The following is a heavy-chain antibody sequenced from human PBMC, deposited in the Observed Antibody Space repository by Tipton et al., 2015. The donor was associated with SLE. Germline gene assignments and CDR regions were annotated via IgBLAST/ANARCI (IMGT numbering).Heavy chain of an antibody. D-gene: IGHD3-9*01. J-gene: IGHJ4*02. CDR2: ISGSGGST. CDR3: AKLRGVGYYDILTGLGDFDY. Sequence: SLRLSCAASGFTFRSYAMSWVRQAPGKGLEWVSAISGSGGSTYYADSVKGRFTISRDNSKNTLYLQMNSLRAEDTAVYYCAKLRGVGYYDILTGLGDFDYWGQGTLVTVSS. V-gene: IGHV3-23*01. CDR1: GFTFRSYA.